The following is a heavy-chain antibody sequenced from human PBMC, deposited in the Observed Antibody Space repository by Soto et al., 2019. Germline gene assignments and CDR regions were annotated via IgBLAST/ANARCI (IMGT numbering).Heavy chain of an antibody. Sequence: GGSLRLSCAASGFTFSTYGMHWVRQSPGKGLEWVGIIWYDGSNKYYADSVKGRFTISRDNSKNTLYLQIKSLRAEDTGVYYCARDDSTGYSGYDYPPHYYDLDVWGQGTTVTVSS. V-gene: IGHV3-33*01. J-gene: IGHJ6*02. D-gene: IGHD5-12*01. CDR3: ARDDSTGYSGYDYPPHYYDLDV. CDR1: GFTFSTYG. CDR2: IWYDGSNK.